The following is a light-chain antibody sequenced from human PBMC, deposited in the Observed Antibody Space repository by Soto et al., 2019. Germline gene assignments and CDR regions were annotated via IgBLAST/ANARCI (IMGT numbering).Light chain of an antibody. J-gene: IGLJ3*02. CDR2: DNN. CDR1: SSNIGNNY. Sequence: QSVLTQPPSVYAAPGQKVTISCSGSSSNIGNNYVSWYQQLPGTAPKLLIYDNNKRPSGIPDRFSGSKSGTSATLGITGLQTGDEADYYCGTWDSSLSALWVFGGGTKLTVL. CDR3: GTWDSSLSALWV. V-gene: IGLV1-51*01.